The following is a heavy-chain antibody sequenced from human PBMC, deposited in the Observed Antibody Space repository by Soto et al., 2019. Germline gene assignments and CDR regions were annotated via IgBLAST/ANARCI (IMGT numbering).Heavy chain of an antibody. J-gene: IGHJ4*02. CDR1: GFTFSSYG. V-gene: IGHV3-74*01. CDR3: TRGLSSSSF. CDR2: ISSDGSST. Sequence: EVQLEESGGGLVQPGGSLRLSCAASGFTFSSYGMHWVRQAAGKGLVWVSRISSDGSSTIYADSVEGRFTISRDNAKNTVYLPMNSLRAEDTAMYYCTRGLSSSSFWGQGTLVTVSS. D-gene: IGHD6-6*01.